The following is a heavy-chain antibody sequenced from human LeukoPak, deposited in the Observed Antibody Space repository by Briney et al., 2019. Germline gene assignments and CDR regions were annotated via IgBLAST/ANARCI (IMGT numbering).Heavy chain of an antibody. D-gene: IGHD4-17*01. CDR2: ISWNSGSI. V-gene: IGHV3-9*01. Sequence: GGSLRLSCAASGFTFDDYAMHWVRQAPGKGLEWVSGISWNSGSIGYADSVKGRFTISRDNAKNSLYLQMNSLRAEDTALYYCAKGSTPTVTTPNWLDPWGQGTLVTVSS. CDR3: AKGSTPTVTTPNWLDP. J-gene: IGHJ5*02. CDR1: GFTFDDYA.